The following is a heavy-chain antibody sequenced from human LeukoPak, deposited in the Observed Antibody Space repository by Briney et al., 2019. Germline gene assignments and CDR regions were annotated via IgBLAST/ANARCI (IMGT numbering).Heavy chain of an antibody. CDR1: GFTFSSYT. Sequence: PGGSLRLSCAASGFTFSSYTMSWVRQAPGKGLVWVLRVNSDESITTYADSVNGRFTISRDNAKNTLYLQMKSLRAEDTAVYYCARGHLPTPRSAMDVWGQGTTVTVSS. CDR3: ARGHLPTPRSAMDV. D-gene: IGHD3-3*02. V-gene: IGHV3-74*01. J-gene: IGHJ6*02. CDR2: VNSDESIT.